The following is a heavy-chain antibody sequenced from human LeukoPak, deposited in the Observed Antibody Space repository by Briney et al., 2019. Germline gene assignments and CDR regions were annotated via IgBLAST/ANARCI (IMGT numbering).Heavy chain of an antibody. Sequence: SQTLSLTCTVSGGSISSGSYYWSWIRQPAGKGLEWIGRIYTSGSTNYNPSLKSRVTISVDTSKNQFSLKLSSVTAADTAVYYCARDTYYYDSSGQRGFDYWGQGTPVTVSS. CDR1: GGSISSGSYY. D-gene: IGHD3-22*01. J-gene: IGHJ4*02. CDR2: IYTSGST. V-gene: IGHV4-61*02. CDR3: ARDTYYYDSSGQRGFDY.